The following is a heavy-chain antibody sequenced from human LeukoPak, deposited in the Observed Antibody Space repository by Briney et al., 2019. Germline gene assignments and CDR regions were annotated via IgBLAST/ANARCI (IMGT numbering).Heavy chain of an antibody. CDR1: GYTFTSYY. V-gene: IGHV1-46*01. CDR3: ARDSGYSYGSIMGSLYYMDV. J-gene: IGHJ6*03. D-gene: IGHD5-18*01. CDR2: INPSGGST. Sequence: ASVKVSCKASGYTFTSYYMHWVRQAPGQGLEWMGIINPSGGSTSYAQKFQGRVTMTRDMSTSTVYMELSSLRSEDTAVYYCARDSGYSYGSIMGSLYYMDVWGKGTTVTVSS.